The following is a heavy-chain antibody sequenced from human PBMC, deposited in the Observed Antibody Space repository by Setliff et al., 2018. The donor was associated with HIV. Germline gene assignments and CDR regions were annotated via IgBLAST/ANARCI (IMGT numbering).Heavy chain of an antibody. Sequence: GGSLRLSCSASGFTFSSYVMHRVRQAPGKGLEYVSAISSNGGSTYYADSVKGRFTISRDNSKNTLYLQMSSLRVEDTAVYYCVKAVIVVIPAAIFDYWGQGTLVTVSS. CDR3: VKAVIVVIPAAIFDY. J-gene: IGHJ4*02. D-gene: IGHD2-2*01. V-gene: IGHV3-64D*09. CDR2: ISSNGGST. CDR1: GFTFSSYV.